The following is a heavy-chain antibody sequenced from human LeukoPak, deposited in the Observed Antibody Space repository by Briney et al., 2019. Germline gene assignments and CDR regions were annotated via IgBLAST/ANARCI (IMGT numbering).Heavy chain of an antibody. CDR1: GFTFSSYS. V-gene: IGHV3-21*01. J-gene: IGHJ4*02. CDR3: ARDIRQQLWDYFDY. D-gene: IGHD6-13*01. Sequence: PGGSLRLSCAASGFTFSSYSMNWVRQAPGKGLEWVSSISSSSSYIYYADSVKGRFTISRDNAKNSLYLQMNSLRAEDTAVYYCARDIRQQLWDYFDYWGQGTLVTVSS. CDR2: ISSSSSYI.